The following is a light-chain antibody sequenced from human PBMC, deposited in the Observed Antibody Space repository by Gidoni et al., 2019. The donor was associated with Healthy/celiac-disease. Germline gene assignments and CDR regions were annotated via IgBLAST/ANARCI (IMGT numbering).Light chain of an antibody. CDR2: GAS. Sequence: EIVLTQSPGTLSLSPGERAPLSCRASQSVSSSYLAWYQQKPGQAPRLLIYGASSRATGIPDRFSGSGSGTDFTLTISRLEPEDFAVYYCQQYGSSPRTFXQXTKVEIK. J-gene: IGKJ1*01. CDR1: QSVSSSY. CDR3: QQYGSSPRT. V-gene: IGKV3-20*01.